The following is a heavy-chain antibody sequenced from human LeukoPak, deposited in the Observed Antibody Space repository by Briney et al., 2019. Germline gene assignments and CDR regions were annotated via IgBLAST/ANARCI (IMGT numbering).Heavy chain of an antibody. D-gene: IGHD2/OR15-2a*01. CDR1: RFIFSNYW. V-gene: IGHV3-74*01. J-gene: IGHJ4*02. Sequence: GGSLRLSCAASRFIFSNYWIHWVRQAPGKGLVWVSHVNNDGSATSYADSVKGRFTISRDSAKNTVYLHMNSLRVEDTAVYYCTSFFETNWGQGTLVTVSS. CDR3: TSFFETN. CDR2: VNNDGSAT.